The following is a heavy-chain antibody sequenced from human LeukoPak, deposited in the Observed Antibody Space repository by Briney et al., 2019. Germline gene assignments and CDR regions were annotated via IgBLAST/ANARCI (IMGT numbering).Heavy chain of an antibody. D-gene: IGHD4-23*01. J-gene: IGHJ4*02. V-gene: IGHV3-30*02. CDR2: IRYDGSNK. CDR1: GFTFSSYG. Sequence: GGSLRLSCAASGFTFSSYGMHWVRQAPGKGLEWVAFIRYDGSNKYYADSVKGRFTISRDNSKNTLHLQMNSLRAEDTAVYYCAKDLTGYGGNSFDYWGQGTLVTVSS. CDR3: AKDLTGYGGNSFDY.